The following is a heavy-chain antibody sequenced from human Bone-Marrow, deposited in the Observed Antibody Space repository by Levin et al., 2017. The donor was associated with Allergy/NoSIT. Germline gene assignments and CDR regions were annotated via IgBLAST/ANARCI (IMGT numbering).Heavy chain of an antibody. CDR1: GFTFDDYA. J-gene: IGHJ6*02. CDR3: AKDIVFTVSYGMDV. V-gene: IGHV3-9*01. D-gene: IGHD4-17*01. CDR2: ISWNSGSI. Sequence: SCAASGFTFDDYAMHWVRQAPGKGLEWVSGISWNSGSIGYADSVKGRFTISRDNAKNSLYLQMNSLRAEDTALYYCAKDIVFTVSYGMDVWGQGTTVTVSS.